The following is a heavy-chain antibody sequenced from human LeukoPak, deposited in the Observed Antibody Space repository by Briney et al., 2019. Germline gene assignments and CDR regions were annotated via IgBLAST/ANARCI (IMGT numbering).Heavy chain of an antibody. J-gene: IGHJ5*02. Sequence: ASVKVSCKASGYTFTSYGISWVRQAPGQGLEWMGCISAYNGNTNYAQKLQGRVTMTTDTSTSTAYMELRSLRSDDTAVYYCAREMSRFLATLNRYNWFDPWGQGTLVTVSS. D-gene: IGHD3-3*01. CDR3: AREMSRFLATLNRYNWFDP. CDR1: GYTFTSYG. CDR2: ISAYNGNT. V-gene: IGHV1-18*01.